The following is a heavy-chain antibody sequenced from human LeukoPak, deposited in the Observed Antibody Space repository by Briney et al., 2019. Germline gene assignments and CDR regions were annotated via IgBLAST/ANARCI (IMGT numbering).Heavy chain of an antibody. D-gene: IGHD6-19*01. CDR3: ARIAVAGYIDY. V-gene: IGHV1-69*05. Sequence: SVKLSCKASGATFSSYAISWVRQAPGQGLEWMGRIIPIFGTANYAQKFQGRVTVTTDESTSTAYMELSSLRSEDTAVYYCARIAVAGYIDYWGQGTLVTVSS. J-gene: IGHJ4*02. CDR2: IIPIFGTA. CDR1: GATFSSYA.